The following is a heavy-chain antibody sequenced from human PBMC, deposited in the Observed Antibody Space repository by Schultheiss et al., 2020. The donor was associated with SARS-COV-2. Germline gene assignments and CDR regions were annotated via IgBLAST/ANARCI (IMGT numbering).Heavy chain of an antibody. Sequence: SETLSLTCTVSGGSISSGGYYWSWIRQHPGKGLEWIGSIYHSGSTYYNPSLKSRVTISVDTSKNQFSLKLSSVTAADTAVYYCANGGSYGWFDPWGQGTLVTVSS. J-gene: IGHJ5*02. D-gene: IGHD1-26*01. CDR1: GGSISSGGYY. V-gene: IGHV4-39*07. CDR2: IYHSGST. CDR3: ANGGSYGWFDP.